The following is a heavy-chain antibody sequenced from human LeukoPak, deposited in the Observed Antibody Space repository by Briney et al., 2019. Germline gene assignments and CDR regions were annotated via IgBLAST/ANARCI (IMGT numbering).Heavy chain of an antibody. CDR2: INPNSGGT. D-gene: IGHD6-6*01. Sequence: ASVKVSCKXFGYTFTGYYMHWVRQAPGQGLEWMGRINPNSGGTNYAQKFQGRVTMTRDTSISTAYMELSRLRSDDTAVYYCARVKSSSFPYFYFDYWGQGTLVTVSS. CDR1: GYTFTGYY. CDR3: ARVKSSSFPYFYFDY. J-gene: IGHJ4*02. V-gene: IGHV1-2*06.